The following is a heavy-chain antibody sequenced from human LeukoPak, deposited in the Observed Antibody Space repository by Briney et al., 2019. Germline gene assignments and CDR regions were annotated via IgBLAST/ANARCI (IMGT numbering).Heavy chain of an antibody. D-gene: IGHD2-2*01. CDR3: ARSYCSTTNCYGWFDP. V-gene: IGHV3-74*01. CDR1: GFTLSSYW. J-gene: IGHJ5*02. CDR2: INSDGSST. Sequence: GGSLRLSCAASGFTLSSYWMHWVRQAPGKGLVWVSRINSDGSSTTYADSVKGRFSISRDNAKNTLHLQMNSLRAEDTAVYYCARSYCSTTNCYGWFDPWGQGTLVTVSS.